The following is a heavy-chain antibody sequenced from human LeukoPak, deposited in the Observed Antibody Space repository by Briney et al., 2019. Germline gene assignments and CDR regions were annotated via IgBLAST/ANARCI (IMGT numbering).Heavy chain of an antibody. CDR2: IHYSGTT. V-gene: IGHV4-39*07. J-gene: IGHJ5*02. D-gene: IGHD4-11*01. CDR1: GASIDSGRYY. Sequence: PSETLSLTCTASGASIDSGRYYWGWIRQPPGKGLEWIGSIHYSGTTYYNPSLKSRVTISIDTSNNQFSLKLSSVTAADTAVYYCARGTPYNPWGQGTLVTVSS. CDR3: ARGTPYNP.